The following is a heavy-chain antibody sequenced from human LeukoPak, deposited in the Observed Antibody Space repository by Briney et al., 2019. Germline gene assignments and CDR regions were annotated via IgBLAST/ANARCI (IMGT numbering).Heavy chain of an antibody. J-gene: IGHJ4*02. D-gene: IGHD6-19*01. CDR1: GFIFNYYW. Sequence: GGSLRLSCAASGFIFNYYWMSWVRQAPGKGLEWVANIKKDGSERYYVDSVKGRFTISRDNAKNSLYLQMNNLRAEDTAVYYCARSVAGFDYWGQGNLVTVSS. V-gene: IGHV3-7*01. CDR2: IKKDGSER. CDR3: ARSVAGFDY.